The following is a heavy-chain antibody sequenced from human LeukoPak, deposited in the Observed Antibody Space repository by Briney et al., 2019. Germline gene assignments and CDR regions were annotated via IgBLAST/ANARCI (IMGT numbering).Heavy chain of an antibody. V-gene: IGHV3-30*04. D-gene: IGHD2-21*01. CDR3: AKVVGPLDY. CDR2: ISYDGINK. Sequence: GGSLRLSCAASAFTFSNYEMNWVRQAPGKGLEWVAIISYDGINKFYADSVKGRFTISRDNSKNTLYLQMNSLRAEDTAVYYCAKVVGPLDYWGQGTLVTVSS. J-gene: IGHJ4*02. CDR1: AFTFSNYE.